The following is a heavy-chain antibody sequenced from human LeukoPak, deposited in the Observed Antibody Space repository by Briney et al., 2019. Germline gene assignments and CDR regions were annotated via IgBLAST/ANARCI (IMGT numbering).Heavy chain of an antibody. Sequence: AASVKVSCKASGRTFNNYAIKGVRQAPGKGLEWMGGIIPIFGSSNYAQKFQGRVTITADESTTTAYMELSSLRSEDTAVYYCARVTHTELSTWFDPWGQGTLVTVSS. CDR1: GRTFNNYA. CDR2: IIPIFGSS. J-gene: IGHJ5*02. CDR3: ARVTHTELSTWFDP. V-gene: IGHV1-69*01. D-gene: IGHD5-18*01.